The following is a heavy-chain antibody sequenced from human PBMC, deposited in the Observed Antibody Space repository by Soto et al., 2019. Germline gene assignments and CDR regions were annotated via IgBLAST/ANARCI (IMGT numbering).Heavy chain of an antibody. CDR2: IIPIFGTA. CDR1: GGTFSSYA. V-gene: IGHV1-69*06. J-gene: IGHJ6*02. CDR3: GGGRYDFWSGSIYYYYYGMDV. D-gene: IGHD3-3*01. Sequence: QVQLVQSGAEVKKPGSSVKVSCKASGGTFSSYAISWVRQAPGQGLEWMGGIIPIFGTANYAQKFQGRVTITADKSPSTAYLEVSSLRSEDTAVYYCGGGRYDFWSGSIYYYYYGMDVWGQGTTVTVSS.